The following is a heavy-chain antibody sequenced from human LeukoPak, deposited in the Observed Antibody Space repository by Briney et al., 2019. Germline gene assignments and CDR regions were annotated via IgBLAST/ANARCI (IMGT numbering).Heavy chain of an antibody. D-gene: IGHD2-2*01. CDR2: ISGSGGST. CDR3: AKSRSDCSSTSCSGFDY. J-gene: IGHJ4*02. Sequence: GGSLRLSCAASGFTFSSYAMSWVRQAPGKGLGWVSAISGSGGSTYYADSVKGRFTISRDNSKNTLYLQMNSLRAEDTAVYYCAKSRSDCSSTSCSGFDYWGQGTLVTVSS. V-gene: IGHV3-23*01. CDR1: GFTFSSYA.